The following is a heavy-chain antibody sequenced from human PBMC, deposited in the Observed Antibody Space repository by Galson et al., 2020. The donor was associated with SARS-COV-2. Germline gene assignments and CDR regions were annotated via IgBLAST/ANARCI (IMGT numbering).Heavy chain of an antibody. CDR3: AGLSCSGANCFIP. D-gene: IGHD2-15*01. Sequence: GESLKISCKASGFTFTDYDFNWVRQAAGQGLEWMGWMNPISGNTGYAQKFQGRVTMTRDTSTGTAYMELTSLRSEDTAVYYCAGLSCSGANCFIPWGQGTQVTVSS. CDR1: GFTFTDYD. J-gene: IGHJ5*02. V-gene: IGHV1-8*01. CDR2: MNPISGNT.